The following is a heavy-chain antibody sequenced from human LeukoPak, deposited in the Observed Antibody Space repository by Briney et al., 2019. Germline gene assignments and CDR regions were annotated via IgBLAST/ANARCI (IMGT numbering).Heavy chain of an antibody. CDR2: INHSGST. J-gene: IGHJ6*03. V-gene: IGHV4-34*01. CDR1: GGSFSGYY. CDR3: ARHGYCSSTSCYRSGTMDV. Sequence: SETLSLTCAVYGGSFSGYYWSWIRQPPGKGLEWIGEINHSGSTNYNPSLKSRITISVDTSMNQFSLKLSSVTAADTAVYYCARHGYCSSTSCYRSGTMDVWGKGTTVTVSS. D-gene: IGHD2-2*02.